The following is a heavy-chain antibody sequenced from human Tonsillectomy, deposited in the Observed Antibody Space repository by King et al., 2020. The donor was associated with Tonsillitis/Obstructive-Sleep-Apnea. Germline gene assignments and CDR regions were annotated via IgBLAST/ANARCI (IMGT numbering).Heavy chain of an antibody. CDR1: GFTFSSYA. CDR2: ISYDGSNK. V-gene: IGHV3-30*01. J-gene: IGHJ4*02. D-gene: IGHD2-15*01. CDR3: ARFDCSGGSCYRNTDD. Sequence: VQLVESGGGVVQPGRSLRLSCAASGFTFSSYAMHWVRQAPGKGLEWVAVISYDGSNKYYADSVKGRFTISRDKSKNTLYLQMNSLRAEDTAVYYCARFDCSGGSCYRNTDDWGQGTLVTVSS.